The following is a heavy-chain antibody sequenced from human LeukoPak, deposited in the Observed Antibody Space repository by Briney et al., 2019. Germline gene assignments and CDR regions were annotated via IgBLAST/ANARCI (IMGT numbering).Heavy chain of an antibody. CDR1: GFTFSSYS. D-gene: IGHD3-22*01. CDR3: ARDSDFDSSGYYPYYYYYYNMDV. CDR2: ISSSSSYI. J-gene: IGHJ6*02. V-gene: IGHV3-21*01. Sequence: GGSLRLSCAASGFTFSSYSMNWVRQAPGKGLEWVSSISSSSSYIYYADSVKGRFTISRDNAKNSLYLQMNSLRAEDTAVYYCARDSDFDSSGYYPYYYYYYNMDVWGQGTTVTVSS.